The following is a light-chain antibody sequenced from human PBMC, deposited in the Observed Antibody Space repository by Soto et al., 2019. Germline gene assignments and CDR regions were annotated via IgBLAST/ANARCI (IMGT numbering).Light chain of an antibody. V-gene: IGLV2-14*01. J-gene: IGLJ3*02. CDR2: EVS. Sequence: QSALTQPASVSGFPGQSITISCTGTSSDVGGYNYVSWYQQHPGKAPKLMIYEVSNRPSGVSNRFSGSKSGNTASLTISGLQAEDEADYYCASWDDSLDGHWVFGGGTKLTVL. CDR3: ASWDDSLDGHWV. CDR1: SSDVGGYNY.